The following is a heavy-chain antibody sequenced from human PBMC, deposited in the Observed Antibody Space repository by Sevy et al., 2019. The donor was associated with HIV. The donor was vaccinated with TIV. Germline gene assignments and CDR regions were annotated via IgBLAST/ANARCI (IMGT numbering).Heavy chain of an antibody. V-gene: IGHV4-61*01. CDR3: ARGHFNWNDVGWFDP. J-gene: IGHJ5*02. CDR2: IYSSGSP. D-gene: IGHD1-1*01. CDR1: GGSVSSGSYY. Sequence: SETLSLTCTVSGGSVSSGSYYWSWIRQPPGKGLEWIGYIYSSGSPNYNPSLKSRVTISVDTSKNQFSLKLSSVTAADTAVYYCARGHFNWNDVGWFDPWGQGTLVTVSS.